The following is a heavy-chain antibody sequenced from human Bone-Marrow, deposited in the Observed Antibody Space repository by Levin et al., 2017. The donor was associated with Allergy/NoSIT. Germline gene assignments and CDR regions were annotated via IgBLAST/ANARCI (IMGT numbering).Heavy chain of an antibody. Sequence: SETLSLTCGVYGGSFSSSYWSWIRQPPGKGLEWIGEINHSGTTKYNPSLKSRVTIPVDTSENHISLRLSSVTAAAPAVYYCAGAFASAGTDSVDFYCYGVDVWGQGTTVTVSS. CDR2: INHSGTT. J-gene: IGHJ6*02. D-gene: IGHD6-13*01. CDR1: GGSFSSSY. CDR3: AGAFASAGTDSVDFYCYGVDV. V-gene: IGHV4-34*01.